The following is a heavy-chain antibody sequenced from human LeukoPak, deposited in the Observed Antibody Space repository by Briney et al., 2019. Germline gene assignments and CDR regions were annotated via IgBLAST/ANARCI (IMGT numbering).Heavy chain of an antibody. CDR3: ARDLVVVSVAYNWFDP. Sequence: ASETLSLTCTVSGGSISSSYWSWIRQLAGKGLEWIGLIYSSGSTNYNPSLKSRVTMSVDTSKNQFSLKLSSVTAADTAVYYCARDLVVVSVAYNWFDPWGQGTLVTVSS. D-gene: IGHD2-2*01. J-gene: IGHJ5*02. CDR2: IYSSGST. CDR1: GGSISSSY. V-gene: IGHV4-4*07.